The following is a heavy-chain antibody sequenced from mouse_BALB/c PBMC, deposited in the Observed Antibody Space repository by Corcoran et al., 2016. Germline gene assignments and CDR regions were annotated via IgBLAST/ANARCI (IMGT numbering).Heavy chain of an antibody. Sequence: EVQLQQAGPELVKPGASVKMSCKASGYTFTSYVMHWVKQKPGQGLEWIGYINPYNDGTKYNEKFKGKATLTSDKSSSTAYMELSSLTSEDSAVYYCATPTGTYYFDYWGQGTTLTVSS. D-gene: IGHD4-1*02. CDR1: GYTFTSYV. CDR3: ATPTGTYYFDY. CDR2: INPYNDGT. J-gene: IGHJ2*01. V-gene: IGHV1S136*01.